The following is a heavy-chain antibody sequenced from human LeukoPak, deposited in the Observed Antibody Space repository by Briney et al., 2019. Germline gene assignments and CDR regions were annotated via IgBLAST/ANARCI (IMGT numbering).Heavy chain of an antibody. D-gene: IGHD3/OR15-3a*01. Sequence: SETLSLTCTVSGGSISSSSYYWGWIRQPPGKGLEWIGSIYYSGSTYYNPSLESRVTISVDTSKNQFSLKLSSVTAADTAVYYCARVPWTGYSVRYFDYWGQGTLVTVSS. CDR1: GGSISSSSYY. CDR3: ARVPWTGYSVRYFDY. J-gene: IGHJ4*02. V-gene: IGHV4-39*07. CDR2: IYYSGST.